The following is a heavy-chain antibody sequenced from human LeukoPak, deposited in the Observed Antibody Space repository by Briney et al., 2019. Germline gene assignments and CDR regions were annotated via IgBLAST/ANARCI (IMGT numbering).Heavy chain of an antibody. V-gene: IGHV4-61*05. D-gene: IGHD6-19*01. J-gene: IGHJ4*02. CDR1: GGSISSSSYY. Sequence: PSETLSLTCTVSGGSISSSSYYWGWIRQPPGKGLEWIGYIYYSGSTNYNPSLKSRVTISVDTSKNQFSLKLSSVTAADTAVYYCARATVADLYYFDYWGQGTLVTVSS. CDR2: IYYSGST. CDR3: ARATVADLYYFDY.